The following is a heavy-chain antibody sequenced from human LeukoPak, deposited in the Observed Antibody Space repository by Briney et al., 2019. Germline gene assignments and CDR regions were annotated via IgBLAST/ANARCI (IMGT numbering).Heavy chain of an antibody. CDR1: EFTFSSYW. J-gene: IGHJ4*02. V-gene: IGHV3-7*01. CDR2: IKQDGSEK. D-gene: IGHD3-3*01. Sequence: GGSLRLSCAASEFTFSSYWMNWVRQAPGKGLEWVANIKQDGSEKYYVDSVKGRFTISRDNAKNSLYLQMNSLRAEDTAVYYCAREGETITIFGVVIEYYFDYWGQGTLVTVSS. CDR3: AREGETITIFGVVIEYYFDY.